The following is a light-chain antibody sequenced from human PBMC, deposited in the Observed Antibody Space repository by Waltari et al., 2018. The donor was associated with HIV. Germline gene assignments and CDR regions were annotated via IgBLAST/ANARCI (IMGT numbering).Light chain of an antibody. CDR2: GAS. CDR1: QNVSTN. CDR3: QQYNSWPLT. J-gene: IGKJ3*01. V-gene: IGKV3-15*01. Sequence: VITQSPGALSVSPGERVTLSCRASQNVSTNLAWYQQKPGQPPMLLIYGASARATDGPARFSGSGSGTEFNLSIAALRSEDLAVYFCQQYNSWPLTFGPGSKVNIK.